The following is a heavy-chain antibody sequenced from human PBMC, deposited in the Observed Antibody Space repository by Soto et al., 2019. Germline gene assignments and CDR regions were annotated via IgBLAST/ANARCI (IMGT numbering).Heavy chain of an antibody. CDR1: GGSISSGGYY. CDR2: IYYSGST. CDR3: ARDRYSSSWEGRYYYYYYGMDV. V-gene: IGHV4-31*03. D-gene: IGHD6-13*01. Sequence: SETLSLTCTVSGGSISSGGYYWSWIRQHPGKGLEWIGYIYYSGSTYYNPSLKSRVTISVDTSKNQFSLKLSSVTAADTAVYYCARDRYSSSWEGRYYYYYYGMDVWGQGTTVTVSS. J-gene: IGHJ6*02.